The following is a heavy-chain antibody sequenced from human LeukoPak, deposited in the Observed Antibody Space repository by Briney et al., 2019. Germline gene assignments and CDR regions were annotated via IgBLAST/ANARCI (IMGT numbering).Heavy chain of an antibody. CDR2: IYYSGST. D-gene: IGHD3-22*01. J-gene: IGHJ3*02. CDR3: ARDYYDSSGEALGAFDI. CDR1: GGSISSGGYY. V-gene: IGHV4-31*03. Sequence: SETLSLTCTVSGGSISSGGYYWSWIRQHPGKGLEWIGYIYYSGSTYYNPSLKSRVTISVDTSKNQFSLKLSSVTAADTAVYYCARDYYDSSGEALGAFDIWDQGAMVTVSS.